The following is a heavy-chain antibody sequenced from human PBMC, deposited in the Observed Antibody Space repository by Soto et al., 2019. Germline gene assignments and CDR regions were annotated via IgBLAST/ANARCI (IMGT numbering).Heavy chain of an antibody. D-gene: IGHD3-16*02. CDR3: ARGLGMSYYDYIWGSYRYASHDAFDI. Sequence: EVQLVESGGGLVKPGGSLRLSCAASGFTFSSYSMNWVRQAPGKGLEWVSSISSSSSYIYYADSVKGRFTISRDNAKNSLYLQMNSLRAEDTAVYYCARGLGMSYYDYIWGSYRYASHDAFDIWGQGTMVTVSS. CDR2: ISSSSSYI. CDR1: GFTFSSYS. J-gene: IGHJ3*02. V-gene: IGHV3-21*01.